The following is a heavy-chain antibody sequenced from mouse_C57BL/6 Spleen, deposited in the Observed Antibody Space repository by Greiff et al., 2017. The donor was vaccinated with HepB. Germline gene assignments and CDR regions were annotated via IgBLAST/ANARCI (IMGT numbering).Heavy chain of an antibody. CDR3: ARLGANWAFDY. CDR2: IHPNSGST. V-gene: IGHV1-64*01. D-gene: IGHD4-1*01. Sequence: QVQLKQPGAELVKPGASVKLSCKASGYTFTSYWMRWVKQRPGQGLEWIGMIHPNSGSTNYNEKFKSKATLTVDKSSSTAYMQLSSLTSEDSAVYYCARLGANWAFDYWGQGTTLTVSS. J-gene: IGHJ2*01. CDR1: GYTFTSYW.